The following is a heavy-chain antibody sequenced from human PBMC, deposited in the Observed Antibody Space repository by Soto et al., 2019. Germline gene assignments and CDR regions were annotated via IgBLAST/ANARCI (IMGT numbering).Heavy chain of an antibody. CDR1: GGSFSGYY. CDR2: TNHSGST. D-gene: IGHD4-17*01. CDR3: ARSPATVTYYYYYYYMDV. J-gene: IGHJ6*03. Sequence: SETLSLTCAVYGGSFSGYYWSWIRQPPGKGLEWIGETNHSGSTNYNPSLKSRVTISVDTSKNQFSLKLSSVTAADTAVYYCARSPATVTYYYYYYYMDVWGKGTTVTVSS. V-gene: IGHV4-34*01.